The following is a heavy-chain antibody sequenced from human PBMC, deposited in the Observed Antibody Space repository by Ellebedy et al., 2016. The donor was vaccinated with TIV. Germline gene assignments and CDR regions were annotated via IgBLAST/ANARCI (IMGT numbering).Heavy chain of an antibody. D-gene: IGHD5-18*01. V-gene: IGHV4-38-2*02. Sequence: SETLSLTCTVSGYFISDGYYWGWIRQSPGKGLEWIGEVNHSGNTNYNPSLKSRVTISVDTSTNQFSLRLSSVTAADTAVYYCARVKRYSFAYYFDFWGQGSLVTVSS. CDR2: VNHSGNT. CDR3: ARVKRYSFAYYFDF. J-gene: IGHJ4*02. CDR1: GYFISDGYY.